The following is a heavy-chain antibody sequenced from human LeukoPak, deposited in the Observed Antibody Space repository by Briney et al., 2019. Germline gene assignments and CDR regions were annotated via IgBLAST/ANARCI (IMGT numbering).Heavy chain of an antibody. J-gene: IGHJ4*02. CDR2: IYSSGST. Sequence: PSETLSLTCTVSGGSIGRYYWSWIRQPAGKGLEWIGRIYSSGSTNYNPSLRSRVTMSVDTSKNQFSLKLSSVTAADTAVYYCARISCSGGSCYLDYWGQGTLVTVSS. CDR3: ARISCSGGSCYLDY. V-gene: IGHV4-4*07. D-gene: IGHD2-15*01. CDR1: GGSIGRYY.